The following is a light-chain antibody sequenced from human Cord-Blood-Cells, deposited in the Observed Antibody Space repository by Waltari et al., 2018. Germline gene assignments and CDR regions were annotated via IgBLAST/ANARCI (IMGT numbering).Light chain of an antibody. CDR1: SSNIGSNY. J-gene: IGLJ3*02. V-gene: IGLV1-47*01. CDR3: AAWDDSLSGRV. CDR2: RNN. Sequence: QSVLTQPPSASGTPGQRVTIPCSGSSSNIGSNYVYWYQQLPGTAPNLLIYRNNPRPSGVPDRFSGSKSGTSASLAISGLRSEDEADYYCAAWDDSLSGRVFGGGTKLTVL.